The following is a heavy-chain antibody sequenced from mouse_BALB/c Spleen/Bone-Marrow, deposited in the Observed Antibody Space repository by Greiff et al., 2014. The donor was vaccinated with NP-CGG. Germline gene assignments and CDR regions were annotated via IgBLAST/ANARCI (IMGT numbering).Heavy chain of an antibody. V-gene: IGHV2-9*02. Sequence: VMLVESGPGLVAPSQSLSITCTVSGFSLTSYGVHWVRQPPGKGLEWLGVIWAGGSTNYNSALMSRLSISKDNSKSQVFLKMNSLQTDGTAMYYCARDRELSYAMDYWGQGTSVTVSS. CDR2: IWAGGST. CDR1: GFSLTSYG. D-gene: IGHD3-1*01. CDR3: ARDRELSYAMDY. J-gene: IGHJ4*01.